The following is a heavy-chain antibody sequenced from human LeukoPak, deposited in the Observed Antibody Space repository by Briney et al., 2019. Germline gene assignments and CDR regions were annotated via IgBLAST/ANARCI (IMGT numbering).Heavy chain of an antibody. D-gene: IGHD3-16*01. CDR3: ARQDYGNGDY. CDR2: IYYSGST. J-gene: IGHJ4*02. Sequence: SETLSLTCTVSGGSISSSSYFWGWIRQPPGKGLEWIGSIYYSGSTYYNPSLKSRLTMSVDTSKNQFSLKLSSVTAADTAVYYCARQDYGNGDYWGQGTLVTVSS. V-gene: IGHV4-39*01. CDR1: GGSISSSSYF.